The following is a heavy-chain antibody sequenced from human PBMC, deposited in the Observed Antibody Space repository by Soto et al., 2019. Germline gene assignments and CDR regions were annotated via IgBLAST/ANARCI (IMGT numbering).Heavy chain of an antibody. CDR2: IIPIFGTA. V-gene: IGHV1-69*01. Sequence: QVQLVQSGAEVQKPGSSVKVSCKASGGTFSSYAISWVRQAPGQGLEWMGGIIPIFGTANYAQKFQGRVTITADESTSTAYMELNSLTSEDTAIYYCARDSAQLRGCWFDPWGQGALVTVSS. CDR3: ARDSAQLRGCWFDP. CDR1: GGTFSSYA. J-gene: IGHJ5*02. D-gene: IGHD2-8*01.